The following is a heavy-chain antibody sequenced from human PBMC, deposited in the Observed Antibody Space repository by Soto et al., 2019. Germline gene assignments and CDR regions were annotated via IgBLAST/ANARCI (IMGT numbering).Heavy chain of an antibody. D-gene: IGHD3-3*01. CDR3: AIDAALESDEPRDYYGMDV. CDR2: IYYSGST. Sequence: PTEPLSLTCTVSGGSISSYDWSWIRLPPGKGLEWIGYIYYSGSTNYNPSLQSRVTISVATSKNQFSLKLSSGTAADTAVYYCAIDAALESDEPRDYYGMDVWAQGTRVT. J-gene: IGHJ6*02. V-gene: IGHV4-59*01. CDR1: GGSISSYD.